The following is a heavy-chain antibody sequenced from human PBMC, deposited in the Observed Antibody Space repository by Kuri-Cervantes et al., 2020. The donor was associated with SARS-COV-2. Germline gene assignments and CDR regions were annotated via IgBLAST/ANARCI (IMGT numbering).Heavy chain of an antibody. V-gene: IGHV3-72*01. CDR2: TRNKVNSYTT. J-gene: IGHJ6*02. CDR3: ARDVVDIYDFWSGYYTGYYYYGMDV. CDR1: GFTFSDHY. D-gene: IGHD3-3*01. Sequence: GGSLRLSCAASGFTFSDHYMDWVRQAPGKGLEWVGRTRNKVNSYTTEYAASVKGRFTISRDNAKNSLYLQMNSLRAEDTAVYYCARDVVDIYDFWSGYYTGYYYYGMDVWAQGTTVTVSS.